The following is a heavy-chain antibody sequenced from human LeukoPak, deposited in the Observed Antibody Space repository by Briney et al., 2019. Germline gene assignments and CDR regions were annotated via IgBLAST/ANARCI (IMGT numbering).Heavy chain of an antibody. J-gene: IGHJ4*02. CDR2: IYSSGST. CDR3: ARGGYYFGY. D-gene: IGHD2-15*01. V-gene: IGHV4-59*02. CDR1: GGSVSNYY. Sequence: SETLSLTCTVSGGSVSNYYWSWIRQPPGKGLEWIGHIYSSGSTNHNPSLKSRVTMSVDTSKNHFFLKLNSVTAADTAVYYCARGGYYFGYWGQGSLVTVSS.